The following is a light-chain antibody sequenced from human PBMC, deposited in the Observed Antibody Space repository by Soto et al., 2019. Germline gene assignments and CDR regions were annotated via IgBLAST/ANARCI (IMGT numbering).Light chain of an antibody. Sequence: LLLTQSPGTLSLSPGERATLSCRASQSIDKSFLAWYQQKPGQAPRLLIYGASTRATGIPDRFSGSGSGTDFTLTINRLEPEDVALYYCQQYGTSLYTFGHGTKLEIK. CDR1: QSIDKSF. J-gene: IGKJ2*01. CDR2: GAS. CDR3: QQYGTSLYT. V-gene: IGKV3-20*01.